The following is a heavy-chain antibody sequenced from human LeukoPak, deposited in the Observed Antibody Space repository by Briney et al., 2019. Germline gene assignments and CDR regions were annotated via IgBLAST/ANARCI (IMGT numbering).Heavy chain of an antibody. V-gene: IGHV3-30*03. J-gene: IGHJ2*01. CDR2: ISYDGSNK. CDR3: ARAPALFYYDDSGYYNGYFDL. Sequence: GGSLRLSCAASGFTFSSYGMHWVRQAPGKGLEWVAVISYDGSNKYHADSVKGRLTISRDNSKSTLYLQMNSLRAEDTAVYYCARAPALFYYDDSGYYNGYFDLWGRGTLVTVSS. CDR1: GFTFSSYG. D-gene: IGHD3-22*01.